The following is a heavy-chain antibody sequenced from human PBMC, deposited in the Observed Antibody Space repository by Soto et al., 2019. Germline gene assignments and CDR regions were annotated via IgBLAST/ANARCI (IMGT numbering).Heavy chain of an antibody. CDR2: ISWNSGSI. V-gene: IGHV3-9*01. J-gene: IGHJ3*02. CDR1: GFTFDDYA. Sequence: GGSLRLSCAASGFTFDDYAMHWVRQAPGKGLEWVSGISWNSGSIGYADSVKGRFTISRDNAKNSLYLQMNSLRAEDTALYYCAKDKRSSYYYDSSGYYPDAFDIWGQGTMVTF. D-gene: IGHD3-22*01. CDR3: AKDKRSSYYYDSSGYYPDAFDI.